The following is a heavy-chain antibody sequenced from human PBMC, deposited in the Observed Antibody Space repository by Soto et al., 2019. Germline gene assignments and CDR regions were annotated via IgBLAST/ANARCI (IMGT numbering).Heavy chain of an antibody. D-gene: IGHD6-13*01. J-gene: IGHJ6*02. V-gene: IGHV4-61*01. Sequence: SETLSLTCTVSGASVSSATHYWNWIRQPPGKPLEWIGYIYYSGTTNYNPSLRSRVTISLYRSNDQFSLKLSSVTAADTAVYYCAREGNQQQLASLFFFSGVPDYGMDVWGQGTTVTVSS. CDR1: GASVSSATHY. CDR2: IYYSGTT. CDR3: AREGNQQQLASLFFFSGVPDYGMDV.